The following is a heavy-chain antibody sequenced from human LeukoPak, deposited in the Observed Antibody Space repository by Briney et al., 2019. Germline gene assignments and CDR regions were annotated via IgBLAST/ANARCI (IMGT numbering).Heavy chain of an antibody. Sequence: ESGPALVKPTQTLTLTCTFSGFSPSTRGMRVSWIRQPPGKALEWLSRIDWDDDKFYSTSLKTRHTISKDPSKNQVVLTMTNMDPVDTATYYCARTYSYGYAFDIWGQGTMVTVSS. V-gene: IGHV2-70*04. J-gene: IGHJ3*02. D-gene: IGHD5-18*01. CDR2: IDWDDDK. CDR3: ARTYSYGYAFDI. CDR1: GFSPSTRGMR.